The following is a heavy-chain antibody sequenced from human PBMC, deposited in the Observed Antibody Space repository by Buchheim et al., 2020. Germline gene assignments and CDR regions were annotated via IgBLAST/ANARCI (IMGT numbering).Heavy chain of an antibody. CDR1: GGSFSDYY. Sequence: QVQLQQWGAGLLKPSETLSLTCAVFGGSFSDYYWSWIRQPPGKGLEWIGDINHSGSTNYSPSLKSRVTISVDTSKNQFYLKLSSMTAADTAVYYCARGPTIAAESTFYFDYWGQGTL. V-gene: IGHV4-34*01. CDR3: ARGPTIAAESTFYFDY. D-gene: IGHD6-13*01. J-gene: IGHJ4*02. CDR2: INHSGST.